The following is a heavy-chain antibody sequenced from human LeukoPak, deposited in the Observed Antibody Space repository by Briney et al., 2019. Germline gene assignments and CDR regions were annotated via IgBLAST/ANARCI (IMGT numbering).Heavy chain of an antibody. D-gene: IGHD6-13*01. J-gene: IGHJ4*02. CDR1: GFTFNTYA. Sequence: GGSLRLSCAASGFTFNTYAMSWVRQAPGKGLEWVSAIRGSGDSTYYANSVKGRFTISRDNSKNTLYLQMNSLRAEDTAIYYCAKATPIAAAGYFDFWGQGTLVTVSS. CDR2: IRGSGDST. CDR3: AKATPIAAAGYFDF. V-gene: IGHV3-23*01.